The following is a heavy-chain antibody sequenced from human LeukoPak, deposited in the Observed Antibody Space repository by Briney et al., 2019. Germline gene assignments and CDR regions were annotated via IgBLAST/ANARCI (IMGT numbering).Heavy chain of an antibody. D-gene: IGHD3-3*01. V-gene: IGHV4-4*02. CDR2: RYHDGRR. Sequence: SGTLSLTCPVSGDSIRSDSWWIWVRQAPGKGLEWIGERYHDGRRTYNPSLKSRVSISLDETENQFSLELTSVAAADTAVYFCAREEGHLMEVDVGGQGTTVTVSS. CDR1: GDSIRSDSW. J-gene: IGHJ6*02. CDR3: AREEGHLMEVDV.